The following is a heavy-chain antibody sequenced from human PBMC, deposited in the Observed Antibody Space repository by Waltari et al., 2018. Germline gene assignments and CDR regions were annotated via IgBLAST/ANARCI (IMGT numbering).Heavy chain of an antibody. CDR3: ATFVSGSFTFPDY. D-gene: IGHD3-16*01. V-gene: IGHV1-46*03. J-gene: IGHJ4*02. CDR1: GFTFSTYY. Sequence: QFQLVQSGAEVQKPGVSVKVSCEASGFTFSTYYVHWVRQAPGQGLEWRALFSPSGAGTRYAEKFQGRVTLTRDTSTSTVYMDLSSLRSEDTAVYYCATFVSGSFTFPDYLGQGTLVTVSS. CDR2: FSPSGAGT.